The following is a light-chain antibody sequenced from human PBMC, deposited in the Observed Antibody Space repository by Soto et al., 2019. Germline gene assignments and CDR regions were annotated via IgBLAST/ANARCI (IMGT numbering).Light chain of an antibody. CDR1: QGISSY. J-gene: IGKJ4*01. V-gene: IGKV1-8*01. CDR3: QQYYSYPGFT. CDR2: AAS. Sequence: AIRMTQSPSSFSASTGDRVTITCRASQGISSYLAWYQQKPGKAPKLLIYAASTLQSGVPSRFSGSGSGTDFTLTISCLQSEDFATYYCQQYYSYPGFTFGGGTKVEIK.